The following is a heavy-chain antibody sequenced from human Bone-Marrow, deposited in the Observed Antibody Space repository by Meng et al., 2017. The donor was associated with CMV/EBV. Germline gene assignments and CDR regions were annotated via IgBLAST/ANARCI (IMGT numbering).Heavy chain of an antibody. CDR3: ARDRASSSWFLYNWFDP. Sequence: TFSGYAMHWVRQAPGKGLEWVAVISYDGSNKYYADSVKGRFTISRDNSKNTLYLQMNSLRAEDTAVYYCARDRASSSWFLYNWFDPWGQGTLVTVSS. D-gene: IGHD6-13*01. J-gene: IGHJ5*02. CDR2: ISYDGSNK. CDR1: TFSGYA. V-gene: IGHV3-30-3*01.